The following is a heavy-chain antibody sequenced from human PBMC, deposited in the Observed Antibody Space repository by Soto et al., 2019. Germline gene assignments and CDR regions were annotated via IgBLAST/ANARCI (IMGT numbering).Heavy chain of an antibody. D-gene: IGHD6-13*01. Sequence: SETLSLTCSVSGASISSNFWSWVRQPPGKGLEWIGYIYFGGTTQSNPSLKGRATISLDTSKNQFTLNLASVSAADTAVYYCARIGYCSWCFDYWGQGALVTVSS. CDR3: ARIGYCSWCFDY. CDR1: GASISSNF. J-gene: IGHJ4*02. CDR2: IYFGGTT. V-gene: IGHV4-4*09.